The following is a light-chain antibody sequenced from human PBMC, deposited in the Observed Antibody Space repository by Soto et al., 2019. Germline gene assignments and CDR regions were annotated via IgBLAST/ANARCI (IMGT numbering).Light chain of an antibody. J-gene: IGLJ1*01. Sequence: QPVLTQPPSASGNPGQRLTISCSGSTSNILRNYVYWYRQLPGTAPRLLISMNDQRPSGVPDRFSGSKSGTSASLAISGLRSEDEADYYCASWDDSLSAYVFGTGTKVTVL. CDR2: MND. CDR3: ASWDDSLSAYV. CDR1: TSNILRNY. V-gene: IGLV1-47*01.